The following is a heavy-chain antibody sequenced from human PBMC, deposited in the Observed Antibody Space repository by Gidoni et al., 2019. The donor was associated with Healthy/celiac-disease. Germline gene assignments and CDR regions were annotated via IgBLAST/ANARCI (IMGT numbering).Heavy chain of an antibody. V-gene: IGHV4-61*02. Sequence: QVQLQESGPGLVTPSQTLSLTCTVSGGSIRSGSYYWSWLRQPAGKGLEWIGRIYTSGSTNYNPSLKSRVTISVDTSKNQFSLKLSSVTAADTAVYYCARDHGGWYYDGGWFDPWGQGTLVTVSS. CDR1: GGSIRSGSYY. J-gene: IGHJ5*02. CDR2: IYTSGST. D-gene: IGHD6-19*01. CDR3: ARDHGGWYYDGGWFDP.